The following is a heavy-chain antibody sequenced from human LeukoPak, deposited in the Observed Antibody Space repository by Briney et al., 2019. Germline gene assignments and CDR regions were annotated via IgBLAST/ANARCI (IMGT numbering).Heavy chain of an antibody. V-gene: IGHV4-39*07. CDR1: GGSISSSSYY. CDR2: IYYSGST. D-gene: IGHD3-10*02. J-gene: IGHJ4*02. Sequence: SETLSLTCTVSGGSISSSSYYWGWIRQPLGKGLEWIGSIYYSGSTYYNPSLKSRVTISVDTSKNQFSLKLSSVTAADTAVYYCARDHWKPRSVIMFGEFDYWGQGTLVTVSS. CDR3: ARDHWKPRSVIMFGEFDY.